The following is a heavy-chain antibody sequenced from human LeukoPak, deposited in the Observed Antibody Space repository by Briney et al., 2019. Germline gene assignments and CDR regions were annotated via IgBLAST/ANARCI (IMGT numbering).Heavy chain of an antibody. J-gene: IGHJ6*03. D-gene: IGHD3-3*01. Sequence: SETLSLTCTVSGDSINSGDYYWRWIRQPAGTGLEWIGRIYTSGSTNYNPSLKSRFTISVDTSKNQFSLKLSSVTAADTAVYYCARVDFWSGHTYYYMDVWGKGTTVTVSS. CDR1: GDSINSGDYY. CDR3: ARVDFWSGHTYYYMDV. V-gene: IGHV4-61*02. CDR2: IYTSGST.